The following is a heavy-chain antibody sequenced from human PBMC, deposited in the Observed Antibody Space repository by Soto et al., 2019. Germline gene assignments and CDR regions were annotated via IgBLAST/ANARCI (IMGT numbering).Heavy chain of an antibody. Sequence: SETLSLTCTVSGGSISSSSYYWGWIRQPPGKGLEWIGSIYYSGSTYYNPSLKSRVTISVDTSKNQFSLKLSSVTAADTAVYYCARPVNYYYDSSGTGGMDVWGQGTTVTVSS. CDR1: GGSISSSSYY. V-gene: IGHV4-39*01. D-gene: IGHD3-22*01. CDR2: IYYSGST. J-gene: IGHJ6*02. CDR3: ARPVNYYYDSSGTGGMDV.